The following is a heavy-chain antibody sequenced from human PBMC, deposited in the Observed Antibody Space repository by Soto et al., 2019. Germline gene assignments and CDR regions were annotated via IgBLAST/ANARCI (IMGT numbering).Heavy chain of an antibody. V-gene: IGHV3-23*01. J-gene: IGHJ4*02. CDR2: ISGSGGST. CDR1: GFTFSTYA. D-gene: IGHD6-19*01. CDR3: ARHSSGWLSGHFDY. Sequence: GGSLRLSCAASGFTFSTYAMSWVRQAPGKGLEWVSFISGSGGSTYYADSVKGRFTISRDNSKNTPYLQMNSLRAEDTAVYYCARHSSGWLSGHFDYWGQGTLVTVSS.